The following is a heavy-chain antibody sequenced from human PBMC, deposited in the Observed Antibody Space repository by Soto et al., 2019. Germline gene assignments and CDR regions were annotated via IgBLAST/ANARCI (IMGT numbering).Heavy chain of an antibody. CDR2: INHSGST. Sequence: SETLSLTCAVYGGSFSGYYWSWIRQPPGKGLEWIGEINHSGSTNYNPSLKSRVTISVDTSKNQFSLKLSSVTAADTAVYYCARAGGYYYANHWFDPWGQGTLVTVSS. J-gene: IGHJ5*02. V-gene: IGHV4-34*01. D-gene: IGHD3-22*01. CDR1: GGSFSGYY. CDR3: ARAGGYYYANHWFDP.